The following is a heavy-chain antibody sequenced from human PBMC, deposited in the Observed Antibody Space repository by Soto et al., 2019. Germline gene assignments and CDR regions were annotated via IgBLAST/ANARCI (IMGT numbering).Heavy chain of an antibody. CDR2: IYSGGST. Sequence: EVQLVESGGGLVQPGGSLRPSCAASGITVSSNYMSWVRQAPGKGLEWVSVIYSGGSTYYADSVKGRFTISRDNSKNTLYIQMNSLGAEDTAVYYCARDFYYYGSGTMGGYFDYWGQGTLVTVSS. V-gene: IGHV3-66*01. CDR1: GITVSSNY. D-gene: IGHD3-10*01. CDR3: ARDFYYYGSGTMGGYFDY. J-gene: IGHJ4*02.